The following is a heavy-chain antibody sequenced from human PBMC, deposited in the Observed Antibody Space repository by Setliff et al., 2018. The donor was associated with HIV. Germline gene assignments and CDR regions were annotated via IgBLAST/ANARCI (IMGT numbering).Heavy chain of an antibody. D-gene: IGHD3-22*01. CDR3: ATISVYYYDSSGQEYFQY. J-gene: IGHJ1*01. CDR1: GYSLTDLS. Sequence: ASVKVSCKVSGYSLTDLSIHWVRQAPGKGLEWMGGFDPEDGETVYAQKLQGRVTMTEDTSTDTAYMELSSLRSEGTAMYYCATISVYYYDSSGQEYFQYWGHGTLVTVSS. CDR2: FDPEDGET. V-gene: IGHV1-24*01.